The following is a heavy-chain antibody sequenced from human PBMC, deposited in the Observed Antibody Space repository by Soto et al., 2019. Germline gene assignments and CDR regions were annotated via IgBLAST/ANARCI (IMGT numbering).Heavy chain of an antibody. V-gene: IGHV3-33*01. D-gene: IGHD4-17*01. CDR3: ARGRGGSYGGNSAHFDI. J-gene: IGHJ3*02. CDR1: GFTFSGFG. Sequence: QVQLVESGGGVVQPGTSLRLSCEASGFTFSGFGMHWVRQAPGKGLEWVAVIWYDGSKKYYADCVKGRFTISRDNSKNALCLQMNSLRAEETAVYYCARGRGGSYGGNSAHFDIWGQGTLVTVSS. CDR2: IWYDGSKK.